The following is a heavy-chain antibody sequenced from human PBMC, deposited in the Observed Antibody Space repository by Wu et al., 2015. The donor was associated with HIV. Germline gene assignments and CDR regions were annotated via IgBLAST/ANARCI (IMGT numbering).Heavy chain of an antibody. Sequence: QAQLVQSRAGVKKPGASVKVSCTAFGYTFINNFLHWVRQAPGQGPEWMGVINPRTDSTTYAQPFEGRLTMTRDTSKNTMYMELSSLRSEDTARYYCARERVDYDSGGYRAHRGYYFDYWGQGRVVIVSS. CDR3: ARERVDYDSGGYRAHRGYYFDY. CDR1: GYTFINNF. J-gene: IGHJ4*02. V-gene: IGHV1-46*01. D-gene: IGHD3-22*01. CDR2: INPRTDST.